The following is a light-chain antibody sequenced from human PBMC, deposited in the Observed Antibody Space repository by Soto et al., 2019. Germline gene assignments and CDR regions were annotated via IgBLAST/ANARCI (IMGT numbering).Light chain of an antibody. CDR2: EVS. V-gene: IGLV2-14*01. Sequence: QSVLTQPASVSGSPGQSITISCTVSSADIGSHDYVSWYQQHPGKVPKLIIYEVSKRPSGASDRFSGSKSGNAAYLSISGLQPEDEADYYCNSYTTTSALVFGTGTKVTVL. J-gene: IGLJ1*01. CDR3: NSYTTTSALV. CDR1: SADIGSHDY.